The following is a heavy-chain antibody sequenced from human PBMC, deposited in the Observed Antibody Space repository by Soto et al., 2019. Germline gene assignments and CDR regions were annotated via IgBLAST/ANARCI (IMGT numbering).Heavy chain of an antibody. V-gene: IGHV1-69*18. D-gene: IGHD3-3*01. CDR1: GGTFSSYA. CDR3: ARDRSSLTSITIFGVDHHAFGI. CDR2: IIPVFGST. Sequence: QVQLVQSGAEVKKPGSSVKISCTTSGGTFSSYAISWVRQAPGQGLEGMGRIIPVFGSTNYAQKFQGRVTITADESTSTVYMELSSLRSEDTAVYYCARDRSSLTSITIFGVDHHAFGIWGLGTMVTVSS. J-gene: IGHJ3*02.